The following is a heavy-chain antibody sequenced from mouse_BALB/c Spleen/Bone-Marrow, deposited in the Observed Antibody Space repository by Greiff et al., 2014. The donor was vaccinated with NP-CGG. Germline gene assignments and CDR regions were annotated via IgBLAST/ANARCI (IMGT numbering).Heavy chain of an antibody. CDR2: IWAGGST. V-gene: IGHV2-9*02. J-gene: IGHJ3*01. Sequence: VQLVESGPGLVAPSQSLSITCAVSEFSLTSYGVHWVRQPPGKGLEWLGVIWAGGSTNYNSALMSRLSISKDNSKSQVFLKMNSLQTDDIAMYYCARGGSSRAWFAYWGQGTLVTVSA. CDR3: ARGGSSRAWFAY. D-gene: IGHD1-1*01. CDR1: EFSLTSYG.